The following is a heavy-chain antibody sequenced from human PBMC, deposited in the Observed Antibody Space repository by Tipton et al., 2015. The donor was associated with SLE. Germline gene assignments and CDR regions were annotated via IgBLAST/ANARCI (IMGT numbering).Heavy chain of an antibody. J-gene: IGHJ4*02. V-gene: IGHV4-61*02. D-gene: IGHD2-21*01. CDR3: AGEGPIAVDY. CDR1: GGSISIGSYY. CDR2: IYTSGST. Sequence: TLSLTCTVSGGSISIGSYYWSWIRQPAGKGLEWIGRIYTSGSTNYNPSLKSRDTISVDTSKNPFSLKLSSVTAADTAVYYCAGEGPIAVDYWGQGTLVTVSS.